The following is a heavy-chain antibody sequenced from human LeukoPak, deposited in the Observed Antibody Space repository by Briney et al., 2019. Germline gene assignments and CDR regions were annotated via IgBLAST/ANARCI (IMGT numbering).Heavy chain of an antibody. CDR1: GGSISSND. CDR3: TSLSGGDYDILTGYYYYYYMDV. J-gene: IGHJ6*03. V-gene: IGHV4-59*13. D-gene: IGHD3-9*01. CDR2: ISYSGSP. Sequence: PSETLSLTCTVSGGSISSNDWTWIRQPPGKGLEWIGHISYSGSPNYNPPLQSRLTISVETSRNQFSLELTSVTAADTAVYYCTSLSGGDYDILTGYYYYYYMDVWGKGTTVTVSS.